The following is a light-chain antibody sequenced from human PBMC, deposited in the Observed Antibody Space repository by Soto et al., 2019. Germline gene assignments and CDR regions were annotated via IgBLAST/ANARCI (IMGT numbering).Light chain of an antibody. J-gene: IGKJ1*01. Sequence: DIVMTQSPATLSVSPGERATLSCRASQSVSSNLAWYQQKPGQAPRLLIYGASTRATGIPARFSGSGSGTEFTLTISSLQSEDFAVYYCQQYNNWRWTFGQGTKVDIK. V-gene: IGKV3-15*01. CDR3: QQYNNWRWT. CDR2: GAS. CDR1: QSVSSN.